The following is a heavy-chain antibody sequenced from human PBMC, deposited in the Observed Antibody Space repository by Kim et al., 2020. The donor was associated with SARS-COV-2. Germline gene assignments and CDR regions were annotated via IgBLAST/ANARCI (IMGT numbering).Heavy chain of an antibody. J-gene: IGHJ4*02. D-gene: IGHD3-22*01. V-gene: IGHV3-30*02. CDR3: VKEAAFTTIVVDYYFDY. Sequence: LGGRVSISRDNSKNTLYLQMNRLRTEDTALYYCVKEAAFTTIVVDYYFDYWGQGTLVTVSS.